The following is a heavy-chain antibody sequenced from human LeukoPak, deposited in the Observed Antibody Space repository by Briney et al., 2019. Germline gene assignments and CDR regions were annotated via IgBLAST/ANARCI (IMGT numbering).Heavy chain of an antibody. CDR2: INHSGDT. D-gene: IGHD3-10*01. Sequence: SETLSLTCAVYGGSFSGYYWTWIRQPPGKGLERVGQINHSGDTNYNPSLKSRATMSVDTSTNQFSLKLTSLTAADTAVYYCATAGYGSGSYFDYWGQGTLVTVSS. V-gene: IGHV4-34*01. CDR1: GGSFSGYY. CDR3: ATAGYGSGSYFDY. J-gene: IGHJ4*02.